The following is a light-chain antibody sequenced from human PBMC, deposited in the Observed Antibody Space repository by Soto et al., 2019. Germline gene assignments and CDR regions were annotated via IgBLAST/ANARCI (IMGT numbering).Light chain of an antibody. CDR3: QHFNNWPRT. V-gene: IGKV3-15*01. CDR1: ETVSRN. J-gene: IGKJ1*01. CDR2: GAS. Sequence: EIVMTQSPATLSVSPGERATLSCRASETVSRNLAWYQQKPGQAPRLLIYGASTRATGTPARFSGSGSGTEFTLTISSLQSEDFAVYYCQHFNNWPRTFGQGTKVEIK.